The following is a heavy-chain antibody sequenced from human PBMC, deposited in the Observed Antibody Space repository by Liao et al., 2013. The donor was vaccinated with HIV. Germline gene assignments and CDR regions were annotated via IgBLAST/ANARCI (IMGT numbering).Heavy chain of an antibody. CDR3: ARGTTGDHDY. CDR1: GGSFSGYY. Sequence: QVQLQQWGAGLLKPSETLSLTCAVYGGSFSGYYWSWIRQPPGKGLEWIGEINHSGSTNYNPSLKSRVTISVDTSKNQFSLKLSSVTAADTAVYYCARGTTGDHDYWGQGTLVTVSS. CDR2: INHSGST. D-gene: IGHD7-27*01. V-gene: IGHV4-34*01. J-gene: IGHJ4*02.